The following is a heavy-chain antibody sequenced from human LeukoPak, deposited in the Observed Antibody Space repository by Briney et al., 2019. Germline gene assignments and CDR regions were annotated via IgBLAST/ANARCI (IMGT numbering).Heavy chain of an antibody. J-gene: IGHJ6*04. V-gene: IGHV3-48*03. D-gene: IGHD3-10*02. Sequence: PGGSLRLSCAASGFTFDDYAMHWVRQAPGEGLGWVSYISSSGSTIYYADSVKGRFTISRDNAKNSLYLQMNSLRAEDTAVYYCAELGITMIGGVWGKGTTVTISS. CDR3: AELGITMIGGV. CDR1: GFTFDDYA. CDR2: ISSSGSTI.